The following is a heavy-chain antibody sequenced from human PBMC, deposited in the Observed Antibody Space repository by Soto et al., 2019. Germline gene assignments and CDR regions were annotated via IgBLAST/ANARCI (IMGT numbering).Heavy chain of an antibody. CDR2: IYYSGST. J-gene: IGHJ4*02. D-gene: IGHD6-13*01. CDR3: ARALSSSWYLFDY. V-gene: IGHV4-59*01. Sequence: PSETLSLTCTVSGGSISSYYWSWSRQPPGKGLEWIGYIYYSGSTNYNPSLKSRVTISVDTSKNQFSLKLSSVTAADTAVYYCARALSSSWYLFDYWGQGTLVTVSS. CDR1: GGSISSYY.